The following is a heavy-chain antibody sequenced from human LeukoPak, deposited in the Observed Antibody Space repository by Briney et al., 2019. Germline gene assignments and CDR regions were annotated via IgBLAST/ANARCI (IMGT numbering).Heavy chain of an antibody. CDR2: ISYDGSNK. CDR1: RFTFSNYG. CDR3: AKTGNYNWNGFDY. J-gene: IGHJ4*02. Sequence: GRSLRLSCAASRFTFSNYGMYWVRKAPGKGLEWVAIISYDGSNKYYADSVKGRFTISRDNSKNTLYLQMNSLRVEDSAVYYCAKTGNYNWNGFDYWGQGTLVTVSS. D-gene: IGHD1-20*01. V-gene: IGHV3-30*18.